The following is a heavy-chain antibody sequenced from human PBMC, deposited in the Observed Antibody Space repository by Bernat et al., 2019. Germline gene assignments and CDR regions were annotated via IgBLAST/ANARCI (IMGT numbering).Heavy chain of an antibody. CDR2: IYSGGST. J-gene: IGHJ6*02. V-gene: IGHV3-66*01. D-gene: IGHD6-13*01. CDR1: GFTFSSNY. CDR3: ARDRYSSSWPYYYYGMDV. Sequence: EVQLVESGGGLVQPGGSLRLSCAASGFTFSSNYMSWVRQAPGKGLEWVSVIYSGGSTYYADSVKGRFTISRDNSKNTLYLQMNSLRAEDTAVYYCARDRYSSSWPYYYYGMDVWGQGTTVTVSS.